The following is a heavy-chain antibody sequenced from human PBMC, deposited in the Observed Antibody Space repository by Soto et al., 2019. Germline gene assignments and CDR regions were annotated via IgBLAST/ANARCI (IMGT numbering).Heavy chain of an antibody. V-gene: IGHV3-30*18. Sequence: GGSLRLSCAASGFTFSSYGMHWVRQAPGKGLEWVAVISYDGSNKYYADSVKGRFTISRDNSKNTLYLQMNSLRAEDTAVYYCAKDRYFDWLSKYYFDYWGQGTLVTVSS. J-gene: IGHJ4*02. D-gene: IGHD3-9*01. CDR3: AKDRYFDWLSKYYFDY. CDR1: GFTFSSYG. CDR2: ISYDGSNK.